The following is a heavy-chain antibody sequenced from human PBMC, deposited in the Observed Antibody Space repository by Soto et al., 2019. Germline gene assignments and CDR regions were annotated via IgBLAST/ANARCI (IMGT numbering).Heavy chain of an antibody. CDR1: GFTFNTYP. J-gene: IGHJ6*02. D-gene: IGHD3-10*01. Sequence: GESLKISCATSGFTFNTYPMTWVRQAPGKGLEWVSSISSTAGRTSSYADSVKGRFAISRDFSDNTVYLQMNNLRVDDTAVYFCAKGVLSFHYGMEVWGQGNTVTVSS. V-gene: IGHV3-23*01. CDR3: AKGVLSFHYGMEV. CDR2: ISSTAGRTS.